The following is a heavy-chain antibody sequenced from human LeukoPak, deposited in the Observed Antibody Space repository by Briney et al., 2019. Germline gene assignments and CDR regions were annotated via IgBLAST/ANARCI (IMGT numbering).Heavy chain of an antibody. J-gene: IGHJ3*01. D-gene: IGHD4-17*01. V-gene: IGHV1-18*01. CDR3: ASVRDYGDYSRGAFDF. Sequence: ASVKLSCKASGYTFTSYGISWVRQAPGQGLEWMGWISAYNGNTNYAQKLQGRVTMTTDTSTSTAYMELRSLRSDDTAVYDCASVRDYGDYSRGAFDFWGQGTMVTVSS. CDR1: GYTFTSYG. CDR2: ISAYNGNT.